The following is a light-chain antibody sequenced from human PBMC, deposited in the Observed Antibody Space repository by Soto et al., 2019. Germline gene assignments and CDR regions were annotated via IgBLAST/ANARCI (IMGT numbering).Light chain of an antibody. Sequence: QSALTQPPSASGSPGQSVTISCTGTNNDIGGYDFVSWYQHHPGKAPRLIIYEGVQRPSGVSDRFSGSKSGNTASLTVSGLQAADEADYFCKSYAGSNTYVFGRGTKLTVL. CDR3: KSYAGSNTYV. CDR1: NNDIGGYDF. V-gene: IGLV2-8*01. J-gene: IGLJ1*01. CDR2: EGV.